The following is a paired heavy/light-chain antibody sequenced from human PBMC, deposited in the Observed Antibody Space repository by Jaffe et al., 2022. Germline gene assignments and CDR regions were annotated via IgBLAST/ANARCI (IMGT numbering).Light chain of an antibody. CDR1: QGISSY. CDR3: QQYYSYPPEYT. CDR2: AAS. V-gene: IGKV1-8*01. J-gene: IGKJ2*01. Sequence: AIRMTQSPSSFSASTGDRVTITCRASQGISSYLAWYQQKPGKAPKLLIYAASTLQSGVPSRFSGSGSGTDFTLTISCLQSEDFATYYCQQYYSYPPEYTFGQGTKLEIK.
Heavy chain of an antibody. J-gene: IGHJ4*02. Sequence: QVQLVESGGGLVKPGGSLRLSCAASGFTFSDYYMSWIRQAPGKGLEWVSYISSSGSTIYYADSVKGRFTISRDNAKNSLYLQMNSLRAEDTAVYYCARGSDYGSGTADYWGQGTLVTVSS. V-gene: IGHV3-11*01. D-gene: IGHD3-10*01. CDR1: GFTFSDYY. CDR3: ARGSDYGSGTADY. CDR2: ISSSGSTI.